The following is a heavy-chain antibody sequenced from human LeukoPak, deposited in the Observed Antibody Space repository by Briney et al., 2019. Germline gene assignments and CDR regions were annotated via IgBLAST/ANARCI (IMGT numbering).Heavy chain of an antibody. V-gene: IGHV3-7*03. CDR2: IKHDGSEK. J-gene: IGHJ3*02. Sequence: GGSLRLSCAASGFIFSTYWMSWVRQAPGKGLEWVANIKHDGSEKYFVDSVKGRFTISRDNAKNSVFFQMNSLRAEDTAVYYCARSCTGGGCYSVNDAFDIWGQGTLVTVSS. CDR3: ARSCTGGGCYSVNDAFDI. D-gene: IGHD2-8*02. CDR1: GFIFSTYW.